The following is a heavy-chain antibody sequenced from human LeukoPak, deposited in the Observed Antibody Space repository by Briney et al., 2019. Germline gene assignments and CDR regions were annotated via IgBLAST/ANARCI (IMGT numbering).Heavy chain of an antibody. D-gene: IGHD4-17*01. J-gene: IGHJ4*02. Sequence: ASVKVSCKASGYTFTSYDINWVRQATGQGLEWMGWRNPNSGNTGYAQKFQGRVTITRNTSISTAYMELSSLRSEDTAVYYCARRVDYGDYCFDYWGQGTLVTVSS. CDR1: GYTFTSYD. CDR3: ARRVDYGDYCFDY. V-gene: IGHV1-8*03. CDR2: RNPNSGNT.